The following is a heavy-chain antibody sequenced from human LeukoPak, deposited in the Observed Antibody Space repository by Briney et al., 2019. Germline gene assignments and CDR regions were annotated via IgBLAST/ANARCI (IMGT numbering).Heavy chain of an antibody. CDR1: GGTFSSYA. CDR3: AREECSSTSCYPFDP. Sequence: SVKVSCKASGGTFSSYAISWVRQAPGQGLEWMGRIIPIFVTANYAQKFQGRVTITTDESTSTAYMELSSLRSEDTAVYYCAREECSSTSCYPFDPWGQGTLVTVSS. J-gene: IGHJ5*02. D-gene: IGHD2-2*01. CDR2: IIPIFVTA. V-gene: IGHV1-69*05.